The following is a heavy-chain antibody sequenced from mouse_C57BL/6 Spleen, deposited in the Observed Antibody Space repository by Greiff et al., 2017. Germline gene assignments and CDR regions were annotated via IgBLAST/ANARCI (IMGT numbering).Heavy chain of an antibody. Sequence: EVQRVESGGDLVKPGGSLKLSCAASGFTFSSYGMSWVRQTPDKRLEWVATISSGGSYTYYPDSVKGRSTISRDNAKNTLYLQMSSLKSEDTAMYYCAREEGFITTVVEGGYFDYWGQGTTLTVSS. V-gene: IGHV5-6*01. CDR3: AREEGFITTVVEGGYFDY. J-gene: IGHJ2*01. CDR2: ISSGGSYT. CDR1: GFTFSSYG. D-gene: IGHD1-1*01.